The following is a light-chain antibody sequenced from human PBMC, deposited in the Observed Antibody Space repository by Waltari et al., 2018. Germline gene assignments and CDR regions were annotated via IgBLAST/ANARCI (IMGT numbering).Light chain of an antibody. J-gene: IGLJ3*02. V-gene: IGLV3-19*01. CDR2: DKN. Sequence: SSELTQDPAVSVALGQTVRITCQGDSTRSFYASWYQQQPRQAPQLVIYDKNNRPSGFPDRFAGSSSGNTASLTITGAQAEDEADYYCHCREPSANQWLFGGGTKLTVL. CDR3: HCREPSANQWL. CDR1: STRSFY.